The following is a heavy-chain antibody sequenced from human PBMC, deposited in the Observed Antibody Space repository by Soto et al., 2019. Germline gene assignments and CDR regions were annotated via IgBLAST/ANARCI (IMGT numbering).Heavy chain of an antibody. CDR2: IYYSGST. CDR1: GGSISSSPYY. D-gene: IGHD2-15*01. V-gene: IGHV4-39*01. CDR3: APLTVSLSGPYGIHV. J-gene: IGHJ6*02. Sequence: PSETLSLTCTVSGGSISSSPYYWGWIRQPPGKGLEWIGSIYYSGSTYYSPSLKSRVTISVDTSKNQFSLKLSSVTAADTAVYYCAPLTVSLSGPYGIHVWGQGTTVTVSS.